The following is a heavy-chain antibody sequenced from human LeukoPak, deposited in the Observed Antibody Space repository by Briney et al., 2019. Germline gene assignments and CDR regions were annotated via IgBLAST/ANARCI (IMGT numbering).Heavy chain of an antibody. Sequence: PSETLSLTCAVYGGSFSGYYWSWIRQPPGKGLERIGEINHSGSTNYNPSLKSRVTISVDTSKNQFSLKLSSVTAADTAVYYCARGITGLPRFDPWGQGTLVTVSS. CDR3: ARGITGLPRFDP. V-gene: IGHV4-34*01. D-gene: IGHD1-20*01. CDR2: INHSGST. J-gene: IGHJ5*02. CDR1: GGSFSGYY.